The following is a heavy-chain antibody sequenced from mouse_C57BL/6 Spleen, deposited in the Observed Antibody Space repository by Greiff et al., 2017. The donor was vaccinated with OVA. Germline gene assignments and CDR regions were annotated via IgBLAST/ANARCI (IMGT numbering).Heavy chain of an antibody. Sequence: VQLQQSGPELVKPGASVKIPCKASGYTFTDYNMDWVKQSHGKSLEWIGDINPNNGGTIYNQKFKGKATLTVDKSSSTAYMELRSLTSEDTAVYYCARWGYYGSSRSYWYFDVWGTGTTVTVSS. CDR3: ARWGYYGSSRSYWYFDV. V-gene: IGHV1-18*01. D-gene: IGHD1-1*01. CDR2: INPNNGGT. J-gene: IGHJ1*03. CDR1: GYTFTDYN.